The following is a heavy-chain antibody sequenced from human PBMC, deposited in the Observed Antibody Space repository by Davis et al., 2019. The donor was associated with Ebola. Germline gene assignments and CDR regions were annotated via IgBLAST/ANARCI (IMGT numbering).Heavy chain of an antibody. V-gene: IGHV1-2*02. J-gene: IGHJ6*03. CDR3: ARGVAVAGTAYYYYYYMDV. Sequence: ASVKVSCKASGYTFNSYYIHWVRQAPGQGLEWMGWINPNRGGTNYAQKFQGRVTMTRDTSISTAYMELSSLRSEDTAVYYCARGVAVAGTAYYYYYYMDVWGKGTTVTVSS. D-gene: IGHD6-19*01. CDR1: GYTFNSYY. CDR2: INPNRGGT.